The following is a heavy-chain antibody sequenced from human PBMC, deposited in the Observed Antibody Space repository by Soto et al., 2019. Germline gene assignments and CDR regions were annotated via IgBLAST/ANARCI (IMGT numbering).Heavy chain of an antibody. D-gene: IGHD6-19*01. CDR3: ARQVVDGTVAGPGSFDY. CDR1: GGSISSTGYY. Sequence: SETPSLTCTVSGGSISSTGYYWVWIRQPPGKGLEWIGSVYYSGSTYYNPSLKSRVTISVDTSENQFSLKLSSVTAAGAAVYYCARQVVDGTVAGPGSFDYWGQGSLVTVSS. V-gene: IGHV4-39*01. CDR2: VYYSGST. J-gene: IGHJ4*02.